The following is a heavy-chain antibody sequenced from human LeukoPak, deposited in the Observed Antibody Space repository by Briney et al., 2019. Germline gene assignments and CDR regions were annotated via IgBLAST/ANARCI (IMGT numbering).Heavy chain of an antibody. CDR2: ISAYNGNT. Sequence: GASVKVSCKASGYTFTSYGISWVRQAPGQGLEWMGWISAYNGNTNYAQKLQGRVTMTTDTSTSTAYMELRSLRSDDTAVYYCARRGYDILTGYYKAAFDYWGQGTLVTVSS. V-gene: IGHV1-18*01. CDR1: GYTFTSYG. CDR3: ARRGYDILTGYYKAAFDY. D-gene: IGHD3-9*01. J-gene: IGHJ4*02.